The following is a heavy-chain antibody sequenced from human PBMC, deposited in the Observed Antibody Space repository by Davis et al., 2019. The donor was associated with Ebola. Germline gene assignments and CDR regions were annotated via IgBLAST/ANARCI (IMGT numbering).Heavy chain of an antibody. V-gene: IGHV4-34*01. Sequence: SQTLSLTCAVYGGSFSGYFWSWIRRPPGKGLEWVGEVTHSGIINYNPSLEGRIPISVDTSKNHFSLNLNSVTAADTAVYYCGRGERASWMILDWGQGSPVIVSS. CDR2: VTHSGII. CDR3: GRGERASWMILD. J-gene: IGHJ4*02. CDR1: GGSFSGYF. D-gene: IGHD3/OR15-3a*01.